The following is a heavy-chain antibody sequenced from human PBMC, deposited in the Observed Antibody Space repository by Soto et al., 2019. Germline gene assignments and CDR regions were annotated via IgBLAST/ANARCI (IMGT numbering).Heavy chain of an antibody. CDR1: GGSISSGGYS. CDR2: IYYSGST. Sequence: SETLSLTCAVSGGSISSGGYSWSWIRQPPGKGLEWIGYIYYSGSTNYNPSLKSRVTISVDTSKNQFSLKLSSVTAADTAVYYCARYGGYYYYGMDVWGQGTTVTVSS. J-gene: IGHJ6*02. V-gene: IGHV4-61*08. D-gene: IGHD3-16*01. CDR3: ARYGGYYYYGMDV.